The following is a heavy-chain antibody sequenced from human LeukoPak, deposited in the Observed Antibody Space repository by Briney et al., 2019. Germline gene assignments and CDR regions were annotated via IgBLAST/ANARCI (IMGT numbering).Heavy chain of an antibody. J-gene: IGHJ6*02. D-gene: IGHD2-2*01. Sequence: GGSLRLSCAASGFTFSSYAMSWVRQAPGKGLEWVSAITSGGTTNYADSVKGRFTISRDNSKSTLYLQMNSLRVEDTALYYCARDWSSTGGLDVWGQGTTVTVSS. CDR1: GFTFSSYA. V-gene: IGHV3-23*01. CDR3: ARDWSSTGGLDV. CDR2: ITSGGTT.